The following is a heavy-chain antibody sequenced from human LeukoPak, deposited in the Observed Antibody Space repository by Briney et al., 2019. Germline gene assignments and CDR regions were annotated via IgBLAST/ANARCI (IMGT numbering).Heavy chain of an antibody. J-gene: IGHJ4*02. CDR3: GSIWWTGVNC. D-gene: IGHD4-23*01. CDR1: GFTFSRYS. Sequence: PGGSLRLSCAASGFTFSRYSMNWGREAPGKGEERVSYFSSSSSTIYYADSVKGRFTIPRDNAKNSLSLQMNSRRDGDPAVFYWGSIWWTGVNCWVQGTLVTVCS. CDR2: FSSSSSTI. V-gene: IGHV3-48*02.